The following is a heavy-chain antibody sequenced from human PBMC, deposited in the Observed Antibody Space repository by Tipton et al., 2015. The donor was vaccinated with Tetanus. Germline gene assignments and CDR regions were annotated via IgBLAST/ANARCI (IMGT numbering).Heavy chain of an antibody. CDR3: ARTSGYMYSDC. J-gene: IGHJ4*02. D-gene: IGHD3-3*01. Sequence: TLSLTCTVSGGSVRSTNSYWSWLRQTPGKGLEWIGYIYYSGTTKYNPSLKSRVTMSVDTSKNQFSLRLNSVTAADTAMYYCARTSGYMYSDCWGQGSLVTVSS. V-gene: IGHV4-61*01. CDR1: GGSVRSTNSY. CDR2: IYYSGTT.